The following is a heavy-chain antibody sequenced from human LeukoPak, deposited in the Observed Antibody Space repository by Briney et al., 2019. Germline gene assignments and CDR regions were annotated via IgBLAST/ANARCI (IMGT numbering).Heavy chain of an antibody. CDR1: GFTFSRYA. J-gene: IGHJ4*02. D-gene: IGHD1-26*01. CDR2: IWYDGSNE. V-gene: IGHV3-33*08. Sequence: GRSLRLSCAASGFTFSRYAMHWVRQAQGKGLEWVALIWYDGSNENYADSVKGRFTISRDNSRNTLHLQMNSLRGEDTVVYYCARGGLTIAEATTSWYLDYWGQGTLVTVSS. CDR3: ARGGLTIAEATTSWYLDY.